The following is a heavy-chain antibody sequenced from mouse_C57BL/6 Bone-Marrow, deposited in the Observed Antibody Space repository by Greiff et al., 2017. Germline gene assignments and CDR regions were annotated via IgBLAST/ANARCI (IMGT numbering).Heavy chain of an antibody. CDR3: AIRDGSSFYWYFDV. CDR1: GYTFTSYG. J-gene: IGHJ1*03. CDR2: IYPRSGNT. Sequence: VQLQQSGAELARPGASVKLSCKASGYTFTSYGISWVKQRTGQGLEWIGEIYPRSGNTYYNEKFKGKATLTADKSSSAAYMELRSLTSEDSAVYFCAIRDGSSFYWYFDVWGTGTTVTVSS. V-gene: IGHV1-81*01. D-gene: IGHD1-1*01.